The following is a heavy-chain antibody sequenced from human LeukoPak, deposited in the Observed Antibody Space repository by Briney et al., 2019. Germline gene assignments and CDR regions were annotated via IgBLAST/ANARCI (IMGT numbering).Heavy chain of an antibody. CDR3: ARDGPPGVITTSNY. Sequence: GGSLRLSCAASGFTFSSYAMHWVRQAPGKGLEWVAVISYDGSNKYYADSVKGRFTISRDNSKNTLYLQMNSLRAEDTAVYYCARDGPPGVITTSNYRGQGTLVTVSS. D-gene: IGHD3-22*01. CDR1: GFTFSSYA. CDR2: ISYDGSNK. J-gene: IGHJ4*02. V-gene: IGHV3-30-3*01.